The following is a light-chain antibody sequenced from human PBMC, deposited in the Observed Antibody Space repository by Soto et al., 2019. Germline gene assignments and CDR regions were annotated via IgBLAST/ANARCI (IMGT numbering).Light chain of an antibody. CDR2: RND. CDR1: SSNVGVNF. CDR3: AAWDDSLRGRV. V-gene: IGLV1-47*01. J-gene: IGLJ1*01. Sequence: QSVLTQPPSASGTPGQRVTISCSGSSSNVGVNFVYWYQHLPGTAPKLLIYRNDQRPSGVPDRFSGSKSGTSSSLAISGLRYEDEADYYCAAWDDSLRGRVFGTGTKDTVL.